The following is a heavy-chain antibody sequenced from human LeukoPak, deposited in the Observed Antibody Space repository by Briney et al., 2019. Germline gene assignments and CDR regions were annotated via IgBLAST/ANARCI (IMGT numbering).Heavy chain of an antibody. CDR2: ISYDGSNK. CDR3: AKDGETVMVKRVYSYYYLDV. J-gene: IGHJ6*03. Sequence: GGSLRLSCAASGFTFSSYGMHWVRQAPGKGLEWVAVISYDGSNKYYADSVKGRFTISRDNSKNTLYLQMNSLRAEDTAVYYCAKDGETVMVKRVYSYYYLDVWGKGTTVTISS. D-gene: IGHD5-18*01. V-gene: IGHV3-30*18. CDR1: GFTFSSYG.